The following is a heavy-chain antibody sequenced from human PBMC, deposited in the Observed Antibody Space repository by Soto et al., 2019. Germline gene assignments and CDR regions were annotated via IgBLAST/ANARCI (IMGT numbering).Heavy chain of an antibody. D-gene: IGHD3-22*01. CDR2: ISGSGGST. J-gene: IGHJ6*02. V-gene: IGHV3-23*01. Sequence: GGSLRLSCAASGFTFSSYAMSWVRQAPGKGLEWVSAISGSGGSTYYADSVKGRFTISRDNSKNTLYLQMNSLRAEDTAVYYCASELGAITMTYYYYGMDVWGQGTTVTVSS. CDR1: GFTFSSYA. CDR3: ASELGAITMTYYYYGMDV.